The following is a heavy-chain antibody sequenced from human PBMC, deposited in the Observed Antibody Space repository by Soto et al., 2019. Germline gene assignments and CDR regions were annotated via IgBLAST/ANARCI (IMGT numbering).Heavy chain of an antibody. Sequence: PGGSLILSCAASGLPFSSYAMSWVRKAPGKGLEWASAISGSGGSTYYADSVKGRFTISRDNSKSTLYLQMNSLRAEDTAVYYCAKAPRVGAGGTSWGQGTLVTVSS. CDR3: AKAPRVGAGGTS. CDR1: GLPFSSYA. D-gene: IGHD1-26*01. V-gene: IGHV3-23*01. J-gene: IGHJ4*02. CDR2: ISGSGGST.